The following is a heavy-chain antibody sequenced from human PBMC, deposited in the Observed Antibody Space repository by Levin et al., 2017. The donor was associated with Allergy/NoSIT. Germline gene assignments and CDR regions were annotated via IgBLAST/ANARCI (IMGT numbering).Heavy chain of an antibody. D-gene: IGHD2-2*02. CDR2: MNPNSGNT. CDR3: ARGLGDIVVVPAAISSWFDP. CDR1: GYTFTSYD. V-gene: IGHV1-8*01. J-gene: IGHJ5*02. Sequence: ASVKVSCKASGYTFTSYDINWVRQATGQGLEWMGWMNPNSGNTGYAQKFQGRVTMTRNTSISTAYMELSSLRSEDTAVYYCARGLGDIVVVPAAISSWFDPWGQGTLVTVSS.